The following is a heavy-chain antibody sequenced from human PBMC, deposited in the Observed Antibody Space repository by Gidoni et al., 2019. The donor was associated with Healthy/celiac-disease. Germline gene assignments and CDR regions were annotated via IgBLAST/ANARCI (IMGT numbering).Heavy chain of an antibody. J-gene: IGHJ4*02. CDR2: ISYDGSNK. D-gene: IGHD1-26*01. CDR1: GFTFSSYA. V-gene: IGHV3-30-3*01. Sequence: QVQLVKSGGGVVQPGRSLRLPCADSGFTFSSYAMHLVRTAPGKGREWVAVISYDGSNKYYADSVKGRFTISRDNSKNTLYLQMNSLRAEDTAVYYCARESSHDGPFDYWGQGTLVTVSS. CDR3: ARESSHDGPFDY.